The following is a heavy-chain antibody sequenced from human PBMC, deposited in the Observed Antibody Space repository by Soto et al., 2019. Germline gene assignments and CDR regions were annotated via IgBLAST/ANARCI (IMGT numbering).Heavy chain of an antibody. D-gene: IGHD3-10*01. CDR1: GFTVSTYY. V-gene: IGHV3-66*01. CDR2: VYSGGTT. J-gene: IGHJ4*02. CDR3: ARARSASRGFDY. Sequence: EVQLVESGGGLVQPGGSLRLSCAASGFTVSTYYMNWVRQAPGEGLEWVSVVYSGGTTYYADSVRGRVTISRDNSKSTRCPQMNSRRAEDTAVYYCARARSASRGFDYWGQGTLVTVSS.